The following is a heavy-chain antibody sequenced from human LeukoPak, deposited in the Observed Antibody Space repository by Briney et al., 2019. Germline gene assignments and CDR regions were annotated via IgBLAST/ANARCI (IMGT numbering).Heavy chain of an antibody. CDR2: ISAYNGNT. J-gene: IGHJ5*02. CDR1: GHTFTSYG. Sequence: ASVKVSCKASGHTFTSYGISWVRQAPGQGLEWMGWISAYNGNTNYAQKLQGRVTMTTDTSTSTAYMELRSLRSDDTAVYYCARDGRLYDYVWGSYRSNWFDPWGQGTLVTVSS. D-gene: IGHD3-16*02. CDR3: ARDGRLYDYVWGSYRSNWFDP. V-gene: IGHV1-18*01.